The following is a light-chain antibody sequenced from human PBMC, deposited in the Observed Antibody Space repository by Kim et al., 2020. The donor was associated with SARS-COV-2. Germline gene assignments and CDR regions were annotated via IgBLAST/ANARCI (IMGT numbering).Light chain of an antibody. CDR3: QQSYSTSWT. CDR2: AAS. Sequence: DIQMTQSPSSLSAPVGDRVTITCRANHSISNYLHWYQQKPGKAPKLLIYAASNLQSGVPSRFGGSGSETDFTLTISSLQPEDFATYYCQQSYSTSWTFGQGTKVDIK. J-gene: IGKJ1*01. CDR1: HSISNY. V-gene: IGKV1-39*01.